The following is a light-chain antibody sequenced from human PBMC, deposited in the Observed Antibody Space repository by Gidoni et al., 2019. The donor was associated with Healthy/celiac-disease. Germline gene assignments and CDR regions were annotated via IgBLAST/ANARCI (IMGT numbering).Light chain of an antibody. CDR2: CAS. CDR1: QIVSSN. CDR3: QQYNNWPRT. V-gene: IGKV3-15*01. J-gene: IGKJ1*01. Sequence: IVMTQSPATLSVSPGERATLSCRASQIVSSNLAWYQQKPGQAPRLLIYCASTRAAGIPDRFSGSGSGTEFTLTISSLQSEDFAVYYCQQYNNWPRTFGQGTKVEIK.